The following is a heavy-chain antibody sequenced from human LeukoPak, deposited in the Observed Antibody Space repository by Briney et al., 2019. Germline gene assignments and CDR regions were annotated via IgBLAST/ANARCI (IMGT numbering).Heavy chain of an antibody. D-gene: IGHD2-2*01. V-gene: IGHV4-61*02. CDR2: IYTSGST. J-gene: IGHJ4*02. CDR3: ARAKYQLLYLDY. CDR1: GGSISSGSYY. Sequence: SQTLSLTCTVSGGSISSGSYYWSWIRQPAGKGLEWIGRIYTSGSTNYNPSLKSRVTISVDTSKNQFSLKLSSVTAADTAVYYCARAKYQLLYLDYWGQGTLVTVSS.